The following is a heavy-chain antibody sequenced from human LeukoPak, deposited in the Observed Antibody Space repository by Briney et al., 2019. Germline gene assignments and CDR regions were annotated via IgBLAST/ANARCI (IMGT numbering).Heavy chain of an antibody. D-gene: IGHD2-15*01. CDR3: AKGFGYCSGGSCY. J-gene: IGHJ4*02. V-gene: IGHV3-23*01. CDR1: GFTFSSYA. Sequence: GRSLRLSCAASGFTFSSYAMSWVRQAPGKGLEWVSAISGSGGSTYYADSVKGRFTISRDNSKNTLYLQMNSLRAEDTAVYYCAKGFGYCSGGSCYWGQGTLVTVSS. CDR2: ISGSGGST.